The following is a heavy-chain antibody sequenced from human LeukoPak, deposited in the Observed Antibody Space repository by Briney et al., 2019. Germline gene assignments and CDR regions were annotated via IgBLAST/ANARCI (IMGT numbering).Heavy chain of an antibody. CDR2: ISDEGSHT. CDR1: GFTFSRYW. V-gene: IGHV3-74*01. J-gene: IGHJ4*02. Sequence: QPGGSLRLSCAASGFTFSRYWMHWVRQGPGKGLDWVSRISDEGSHTFYADSVKGRFAMSRDNAKNTLYLQMNSLRVEDTAVYYCARVTGGYNLMDYWGQGTLVTVSS. CDR3: ARVTGGYNLMDY. D-gene: IGHD5-24*01.